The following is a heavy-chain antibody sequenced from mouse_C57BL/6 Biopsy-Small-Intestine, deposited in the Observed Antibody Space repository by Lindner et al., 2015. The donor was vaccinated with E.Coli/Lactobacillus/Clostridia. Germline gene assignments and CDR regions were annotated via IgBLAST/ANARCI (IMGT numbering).Heavy chain of an antibody. V-gene: IGHV1-19*01. CDR2: VNPYNGGT. CDR3: ARGTDYFDY. J-gene: IGHJ2*01. Sequence: VQLQESGPVLVKPGASVQISCKASGHTFPDYYFHWVRQSHGMSHEWIGLVNPYNGGTSYNQKFKGRATLTADKSSNTAYMQFSSLTSEDSAIYYCARGTDYFDYWGQGTTLTVS. D-gene: IGHD3-3*01. CDR1: GHTFPDYY.